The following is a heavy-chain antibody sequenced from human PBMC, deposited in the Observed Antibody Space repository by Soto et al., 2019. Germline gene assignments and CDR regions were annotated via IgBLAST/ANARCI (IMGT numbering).Heavy chain of an antibody. V-gene: IGHV1-69*13. J-gene: IGHJ4*02. CDR3: ARVPLDYESSGYYYFDY. D-gene: IGHD3-22*01. CDR2: IIPIFGTA. CDR1: GGTFSSYA. Sequence: SVKVSCKASGGTFSSYAISWVRQAPGQGLEWMGGIIPIFGTANYAQKFQGRVTITADESTSTAYMELSSLRSEDTAVYYCARVPLDYESSGYYYFDYWGQGTLVTVSS.